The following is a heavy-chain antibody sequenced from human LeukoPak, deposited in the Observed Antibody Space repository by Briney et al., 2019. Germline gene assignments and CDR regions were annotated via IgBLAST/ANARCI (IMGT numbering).Heavy chain of an antibody. CDR2: IYDNGNT. D-gene: IGHD3-9*01. J-gene: IGHJ4*02. Sequence: GGSLRLSCAASGFTVSSNYMTWVRQAPGKGLEWVSIIYDNGNTYYADSVKGRFTVTRDNSKNTVSLEMNSLRVDDTAIYCCVIHSDTSTGYSFDYWGQGTLVTVSS. CDR1: GFTVSSNY. V-gene: IGHV3-53*01. CDR3: VIHSDTSTGYSFDY.